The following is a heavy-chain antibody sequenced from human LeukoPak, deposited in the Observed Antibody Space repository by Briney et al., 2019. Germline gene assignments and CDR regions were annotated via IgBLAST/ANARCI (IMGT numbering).Heavy chain of an antibody. Sequence: SETLSLTCTVSGGSFSSSSYYWGWNRQPPGKGLEWIGSIYYSGSTYYNPSLKSRVTISGDTSKNPFSLKLSSVTAADTAVYYCASEPTEGWLQQYLDYWGQGTLVTVSS. CDR3: ASEPTEGWLQQYLDY. CDR1: GGSFSSSSYY. V-gene: IGHV4-39*01. J-gene: IGHJ4*02. CDR2: IYYSGST. D-gene: IGHD5-24*01.